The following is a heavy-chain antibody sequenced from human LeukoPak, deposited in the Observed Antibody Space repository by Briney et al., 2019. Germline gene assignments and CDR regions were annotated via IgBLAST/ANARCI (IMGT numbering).Heavy chain of an antibody. V-gene: IGHV3-23*01. CDR1: GFTFSSYA. Sequence: PGGPLRLSCAASGFTFSSYAMSWVRQAPGKGLEWVSAISGSGGSTYYADSVKGRFTISRDNSKDTLYLQMNSLRAEDTAVYYCAKESSGSYFLDYYYYGMDVWGQGTTVTVSS. CDR3: AKESSGSYFLDYYYYGMDV. CDR2: ISGSGGST. J-gene: IGHJ6*02. D-gene: IGHD3-10*01.